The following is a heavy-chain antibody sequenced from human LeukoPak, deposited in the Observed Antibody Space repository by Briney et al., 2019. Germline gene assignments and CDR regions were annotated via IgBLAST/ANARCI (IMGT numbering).Heavy chain of an antibody. CDR2: ISAYNGNT. D-gene: IGHD6-6*01. J-gene: IGHJ4*02. CDR1: GYTFTSYG. CDR3: ARTTEEQLVGLPDY. V-gene: IGHV1-18*01. Sequence: GASVKVSCKASGYTFTSYGISWERQAPGQGLEWMGWISAYNGNTNYAQKLQGRVTMTTDTSTSTAYMELRSLRSDDTAVYYCARTTEEQLVGLPDYWGQGTLVTVSS.